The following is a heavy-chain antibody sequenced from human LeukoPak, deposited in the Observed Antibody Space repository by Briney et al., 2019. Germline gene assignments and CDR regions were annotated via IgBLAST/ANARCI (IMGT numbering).Heavy chain of an antibody. CDR3: ARGRHCSGGSCYSGHYYYYMDV. Sequence: PGRSLRLSCAASGFTFSSYAMHWVRQAPGKGLEWMAVISYDGSNKYYADSVKGRFTISRDNSKNTLYLQMNSLRAEDTAVYYCARGRHCSGGSCYSGHYYYYMDVWGKGTTVTVSS. CDR1: GFTFSSYA. V-gene: IGHV3-30*04. J-gene: IGHJ6*03. D-gene: IGHD2-15*01. CDR2: ISYDGSNK.